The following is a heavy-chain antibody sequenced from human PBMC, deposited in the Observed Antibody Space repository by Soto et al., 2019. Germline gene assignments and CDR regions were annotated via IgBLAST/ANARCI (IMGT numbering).Heavy chain of an antibody. CDR2: ISGRGET. V-gene: IGHV3-53*01. CDR1: GLSVRSSY. D-gene: IGHD3-16*01. CDR3: AREGDGGGGE. J-gene: IGHJ4*02. Sequence: EVQLVESGGGLIQPGGSLRLSCVASGLSVRSSYMSWVRQAPGKGLEWISYISGRGETFSSNSVKGRFTISKDNWENTWIREMNNPRGDDTGGDYGAREGDGGGGEWGQGAQVTVSS.